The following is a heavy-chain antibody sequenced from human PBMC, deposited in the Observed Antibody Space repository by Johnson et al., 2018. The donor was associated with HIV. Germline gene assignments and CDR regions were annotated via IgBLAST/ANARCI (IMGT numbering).Heavy chain of an antibody. CDR3: ARVYYYDNKDGFDI. CDR2: IKQDGSEK. J-gene: IGHJ3*02. D-gene: IGHD3-22*01. V-gene: IGHV3-7*04. CDR1: GFTFSSYW. Sequence: VQLVESGGGLVQPGGSLRLSCAASGFTFSSYWMSWVRQAPGKGLEWVANIKQDGSEKYYVDSVKGRFTISRDNAKNSLYLQMNSLRAEDTAVYYCARVYYYDNKDGFDIWGQGTTVTVSS.